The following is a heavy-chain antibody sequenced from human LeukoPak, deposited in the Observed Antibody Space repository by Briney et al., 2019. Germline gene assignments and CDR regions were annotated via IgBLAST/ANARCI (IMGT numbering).Heavy chain of an antibody. CDR2: IYSGGST. J-gene: IGHJ3*02. CDR3: ARDGGGAYSLAFDI. CDR1: GFSVISNY. V-gene: IGHV3-53*01. D-gene: IGHD1-26*01. Sequence: GGSLRLSCAASGFSVISNYMSWVRQAPGKGLEWVSLIYSGGSTNYVDSVKGRFTISRDNSKNTLYLQMNNLRAEDTAVYYCARDGGGAYSLAFDIWGQGTLVTVLS.